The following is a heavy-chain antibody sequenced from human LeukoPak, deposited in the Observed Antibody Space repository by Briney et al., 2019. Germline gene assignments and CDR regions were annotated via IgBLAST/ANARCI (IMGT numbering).Heavy chain of an antibody. CDR2: IYYSGST. CDR1: GGSISSYY. D-gene: IGHD6-6*01. CDR3: ARKVAARQKTYYMDV. V-gene: IGHV4-59*01. Sequence: SETLSLTCTVSGGSISSYYWSWIRQPPGKGLEWNGYIYYSGSTNYNPSLKSRVTISVDTSKNQFSLKLSSVTAADTAVYYCARKVAARQKTYYMDVWGKGTTVTVSS. J-gene: IGHJ6*03.